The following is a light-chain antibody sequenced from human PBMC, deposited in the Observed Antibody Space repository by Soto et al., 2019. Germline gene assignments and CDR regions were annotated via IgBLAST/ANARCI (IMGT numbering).Light chain of an antibody. CDR1: SSNIGNNY. J-gene: IGLJ2*01. V-gene: IGLV1-40*01. Sequence: QSVLTQPPSVSAAPGQKVTISCSGSSSNIGNNYVSWYQQLPGTAPKLLIYGNSNRPSGVPDRFSGSKSGTSASLAITGLQAEEEADYYCQSYDSSLNGVVFGGGTKLTVL. CDR2: GNS. CDR3: QSYDSSLNGVV.